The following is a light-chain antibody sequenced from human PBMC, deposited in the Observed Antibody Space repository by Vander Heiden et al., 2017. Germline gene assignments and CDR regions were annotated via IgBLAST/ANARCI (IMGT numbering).Light chain of an antibody. CDR3: AAWDDSLNGPV. V-gene: IGLV1-44*01. CDR2: SNN. CDR1: SSNIGSNT. J-gene: IGLJ3*02. Sequence: QSVLTQPPSPSGSPGQRVTISCSGSSSNIGSNTVNWYQQLPGTAPKLLIYSNNRRPSGVPDRFSGSKSGTSSSLAISGLQSEDEADYYCAAWDDSLNGPVFGGGTKLTVL.